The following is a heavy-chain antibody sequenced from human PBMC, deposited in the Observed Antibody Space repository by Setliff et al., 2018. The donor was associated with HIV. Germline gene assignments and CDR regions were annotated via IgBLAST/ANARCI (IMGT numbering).Heavy chain of an antibody. CDR3: AGQPHDFVSSGYYGDAFDI. CDR1: GGSISSSRYY. V-gene: IGHV4-39*01. Sequence: SETLSLTCTVSGGSISSSRYYWGWIRQPPGKGLEWIASIYFSGNTRYNPSLKSRVTISVDTSKNQFSLKLRSVTASDPAVYYGAGQPHDFVSSGYYGDAFDIWGQGTMVTVSS. J-gene: IGHJ3*02. D-gene: IGHD3-22*01. CDR2: IYFSGNT.